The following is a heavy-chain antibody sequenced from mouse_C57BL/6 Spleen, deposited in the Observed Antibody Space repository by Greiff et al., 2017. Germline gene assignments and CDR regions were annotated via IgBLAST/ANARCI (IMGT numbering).Heavy chain of an antibody. CDR3: ARYGSRNWYFDV. V-gene: IGHV1-55*01. CDR1: GYTFTSYW. Sequence: VQLQQSGAELVKPGASVKMSCKASGYTFTSYWITWVKQRPGQGLEWIGDIYPGSGSTNYNEKFKSKATLTVDTSSSTAYMQLSSLTSEDSAVXYCARYGSRNWYFDVWGTGTTVTVSS. D-gene: IGHD1-1*01. CDR2: IYPGSGST. J-gene: IGHJ1*03.